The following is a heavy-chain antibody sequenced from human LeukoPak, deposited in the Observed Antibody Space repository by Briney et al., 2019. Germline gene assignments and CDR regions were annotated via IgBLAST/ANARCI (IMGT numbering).Heavy chain of an antibody. CDR2: IYHSGST. CDR3: ARNPLGDYYGSGSYYYYYMDV. CDR1: GYSISSGYY. J-gene: IGHJ6*03. D-gene: IGHD3-10*01. Sequence: SSETLSLTCAVSGYSISSGYYWGWIRQPPGKGLEWIGSIYHSGSTYYNPSLKSRVTISVDTSKNQFSLKLSSVTAADTAVYYCARNPLGDYYGSGSYYYYYMDVWGKGTTVTVSS. V-gene: IGHV4-38-2*01.